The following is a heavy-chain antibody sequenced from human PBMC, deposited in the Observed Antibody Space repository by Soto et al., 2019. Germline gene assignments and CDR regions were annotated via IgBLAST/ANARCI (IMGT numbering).Heavy chain of an antibody. J-gene: IGHJ4*02. CDR1: GGSFSGYY. V-gene: IGHV4-34*01. D-gene: IGHD4-17*01. Sequence: QVQLQQWGAGLLKPSETLSLTCAVYGGSFSGYYWSWIRQPPGKGLEWIGEINHSGSTNYNPSLKSRVTISVDTSKNQFALKLSSVTAADTAVYYCARSTTVTPYFDYWGQGTLVTVSS. CDR3: ARSTTVTPYFDY. CDR2: INHSGST.